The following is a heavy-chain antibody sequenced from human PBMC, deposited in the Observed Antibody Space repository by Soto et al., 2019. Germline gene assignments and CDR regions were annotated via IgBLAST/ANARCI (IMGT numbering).Heavy chain of an antibody. CDR1: GYIFTSYA. Sequence: QVQLVQSGAEVKKPGASVKVSCKASGYIFTSYAMHWVRQAPGQRLEWMGWINAGNGNTKYSQKFQGRVTITRDTSANTADMELSSLRSKDTAVYYCARAQGGYSGSYRFDYWGQGTLVTVSS. CDR3: ARAQGGYSGSYRFDY. V-gene: IGHV1-3*01. D-gene: IGHD1-26*01. J-gene: IGHJ4*02. CDR2: INAGNGNT.